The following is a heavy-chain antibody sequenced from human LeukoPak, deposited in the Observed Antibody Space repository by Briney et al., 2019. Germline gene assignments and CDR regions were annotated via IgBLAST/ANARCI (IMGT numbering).Heavy chain of an antibody. CDR1: GGSISSGGYS. D-gene: IGHD3-3*01. J-gene: IGHJ4*02. V-gene: IGHV4-30-2*01. CDR3: ARRYFWSGYLDY. CDR2: IYHSGST. Sequence: PSETLSLTCAVSGGSISSGGYSWSWIRQPPGKGLEWIGYIYHSGSTYYNPSLKSRVTISVDRSKNQFSLKLSSVTAADTAVYYCARRYFWSGYLDYWGQGTLVTVSS.